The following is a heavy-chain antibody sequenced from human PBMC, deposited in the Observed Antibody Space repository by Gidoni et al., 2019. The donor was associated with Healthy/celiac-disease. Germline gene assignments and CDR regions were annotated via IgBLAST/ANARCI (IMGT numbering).Heavy chain of an antibody. Sequence: EVQLVESGGGLVKPGGSLRRSCAASGFTFSNAWMNWVRQAPGKGLEWVGRIKSKTDGGTTDYAAPVKGRFTISRDDSKNTLYLQMNSLKTEDTAGYYCTTDYYDSSGYYYPWGQGTLVTVSS. J-gene: IGHJ5*02. CDR3: TTDYYDSSGYYYP. V-gene: IGHV3-15*07. CDR2: IKSKTDGGTT. CDR1: GFTFSNAW. D-gene: IGHD3-22*01.